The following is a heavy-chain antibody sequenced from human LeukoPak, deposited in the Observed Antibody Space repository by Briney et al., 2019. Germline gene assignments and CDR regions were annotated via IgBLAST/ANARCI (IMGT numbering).Heavy chain of an antibody. J-gene: IGHJ4*02. D-gene: IGHD3-16*01. CDR2: ISGSGGST. CDR1: VVAFTNYA. V-gene: IGHV3-23*01. Sequence: GGSLTLSCAASVVAFTNYAMSWVREALGKGLEWGSAISGSGGSTYYADSVKGRFTISRDNFKSTLFLQMDSLRAEDTAVYYCAKDPQGDWGQGTLVTVSS. CDR3: AKDPQGD.